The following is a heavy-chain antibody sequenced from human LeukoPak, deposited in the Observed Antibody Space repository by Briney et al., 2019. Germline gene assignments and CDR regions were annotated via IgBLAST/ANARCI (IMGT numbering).Heavy chain of an antibody. CDR1: GFTFSSYE. D-gene: IGHD4-17*01. CDR2: ISSSGSTI. V-gene: IGHV3-48*03. CDR3: ARPFDYGDWAFDY. Sequence: PGGSLRLSCAASGFTFSSYEMNWVRQAPGKGLEWGSYISSSGSTIYYADSVKGRFTISRDNAKNSLYLQMNSLRAEDTAVYYCARPFDYGDWAFDYWGQGTLVTVSS. J-gene: IGHJ4*02.